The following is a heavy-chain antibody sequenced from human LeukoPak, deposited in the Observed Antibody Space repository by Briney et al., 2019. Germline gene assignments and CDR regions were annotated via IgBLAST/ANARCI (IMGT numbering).Heavy chain of an antibody. CDR3: TRGCGWLIDY. Sequence: PSETLSLTCTVSDDSISDYYRGWIRQPPGKGREWIGYFHNSGTSTYNPFLKSRVTISAETSKNQFSLKLNSLTTADTAVYYCTRGCGWLIDYWGQGILVTVSS. V-gene: IGHV4-59*01. D-gene: IGHD3-16*01. J-gene: IGHJ4*02. CDR1: DDSISDYY. CDR2: FHNSGTS.